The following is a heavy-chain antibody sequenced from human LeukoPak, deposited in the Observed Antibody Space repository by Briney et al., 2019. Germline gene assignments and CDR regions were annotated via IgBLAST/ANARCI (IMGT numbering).Heavy chain of an antibody. J-gene: IGHJ4*02. D-gene: IGHD6-13*01. CDR1: GFTFSTYG. V-gene: IGHV3-7*01. Sequence: PGGSLRLSCGASGFTFSTYGISSGRQAPGKGLERVANIKQDGSQKYYVDSVKGRFTITRDNAKNSLYLQMNSLRAEDTAMYYCARDSAGNDYWGQGTLVTVSS. CDR2: IKQDGSQK. CDR3: ARDSAGNDY.